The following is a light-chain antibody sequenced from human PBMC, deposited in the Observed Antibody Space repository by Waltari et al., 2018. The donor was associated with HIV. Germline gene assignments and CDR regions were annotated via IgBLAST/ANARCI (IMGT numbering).Light chain of an antibody. J-gene: IGLJ2*01. CDR2: NNN. V-gene: IGLV1-44*01. Sequence: QSVLTQPPSVSGTPGQRVTISCSGSSSNIGSKTINWYQQLPGTAPKLLIYNNNQRPSGGPDRFSGSKSGTSASLAIIGLQSEDEADYYCAAWDGSVNYSPVVFGGGTKLTVL. CDR1: SSNIGSKT. CDR3: AAWDGSVNYSPVV.